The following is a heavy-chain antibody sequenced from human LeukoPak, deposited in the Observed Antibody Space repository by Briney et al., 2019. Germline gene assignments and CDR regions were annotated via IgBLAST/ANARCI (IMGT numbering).Heavy chain of an antibody. Sequence: SETLSLTCTVAGGSIGSSIYYWGWIRQPPGKGLEWIGNIYYSGSTYYNPSLKSRVTISIDTSKNQFSLKLSSVTAADTAVYYCARDTGNYPHVAFDIWGQGTLVTVSS. CDR1: GGSIGSSIYY. CDR3: ARDTGNYPHVAFDI. CDR2: IYYSGST. J-gene: IGHJ3*02. V-gene: IGHV4-39*07. D-gene: IGHD1-7*01.